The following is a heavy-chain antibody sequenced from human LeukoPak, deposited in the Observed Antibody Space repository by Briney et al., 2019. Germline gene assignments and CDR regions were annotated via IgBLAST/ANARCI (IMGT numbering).Heavy chain of an antibody. V-gene: IGHV3-21*04. Sequence: PGGSLRLSCAASGFTFSSYSVNWVRQAPGKGLEWVSSISSSSSYIYYADSVKGRFTISRDNAKNSLYLQMNSLRAEDTAVYYCARAGYSYGYEDAFDIWGQGTMVTVSS. CDR3: ARAGYSYGYEDAFDI. CDR1: GFTFSSYS. CDR2: ISSSSSYI. J-gene: IGHJ3*02. D-gene: IGHD5-18*01.